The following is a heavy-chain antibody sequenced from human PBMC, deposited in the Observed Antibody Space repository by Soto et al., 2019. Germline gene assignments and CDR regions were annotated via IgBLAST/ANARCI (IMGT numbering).Heavy chain of an antibody. CDR1: GFTFSNAW. D-gene: IGHD3-10*01. V-gene: IGHV3-15*07. CDR2: IKSKTDGGTT. J-gene: IGHJ3*02. Sequence: GGSLRLSCAASGFTFSNAWMNWVRQAPGKGLEWVGRIKSKTDGGTTDYAAPVKGRFTISRDDSKNTLYLQMNSLKTEDTAVYYCFTGVVRGADDAFDIRAQGTMVTGSS. CDR3: FTGVVRGADDAFDI.